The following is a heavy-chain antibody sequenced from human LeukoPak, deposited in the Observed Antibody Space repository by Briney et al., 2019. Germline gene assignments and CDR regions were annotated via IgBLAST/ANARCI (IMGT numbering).Heavy chain of an antibody. V-gene: IGHV4-61*01. D-gene: IGHD1-26*01. J-gene: IGHJ4*02. CDR1: GGSISSSSYY. CDR2: IYDSGST. CDR3: ARGLGVVGSTRD. Sequence: PSETLSLTCTVSGGSISSSSYYWSWIRQPPGKGLEWIGYIYDSGSTNYNPSLKSRVTISADTSKNQFSLRLSSVTAADTAVYYCARGLGVVGSTRDWGQGTLVTVSS.